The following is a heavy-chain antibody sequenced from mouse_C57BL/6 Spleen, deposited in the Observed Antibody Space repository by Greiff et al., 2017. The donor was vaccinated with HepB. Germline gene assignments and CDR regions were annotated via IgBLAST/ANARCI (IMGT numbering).Heavy chain of an antibody. CDR1: GFSLTSYG. CDR3: AKSAYDGYYVDY. D-gene: IGHD2-3*01. CDR2: IWRGGST. V-gene: IGHV2-5*01. Sequence: VQLQESGPGLVQPSQSLSITCTVSGFSLTSYGVHWVRQSPGKGLEWLGVIWRGGSTDYNAAFMSRLSITKDNSKSQVFFKMNSLQADDTAIYYCAKSAYDGYYVDYWGQGTTLTVSS. J-gene: IGHJ2*01.